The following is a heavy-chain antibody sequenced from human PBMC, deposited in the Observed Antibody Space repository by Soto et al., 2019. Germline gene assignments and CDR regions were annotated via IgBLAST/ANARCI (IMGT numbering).Heavy chain of an antibody. J-gene: IGHJ4*02. V-gene: IGHV4-59*01. CDR3: ARGGGSPYHDHEFDY. Sequence: WTWIRKPPGQGPEWTGCIYYRGTTNYNASFNSRVTMSVDTSKNQFSLKLTSVTTADTAVYYCARGGGSPYHDHEFDYWGQGILVTVSS. D-gene: IGHD2-2*01. CDR2: IYYRGTT.